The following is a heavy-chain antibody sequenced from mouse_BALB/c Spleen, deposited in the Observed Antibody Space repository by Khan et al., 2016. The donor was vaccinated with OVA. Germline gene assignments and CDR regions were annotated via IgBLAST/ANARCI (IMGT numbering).Heavy chain of an antibody. D-gene: IGHD2-4*01. CDR1: GFSLPNYS. J-gene: IGHJ3*01. CDR3: ARRGYDYGRGALFAY. V-gene: IGHV2-2*02. Sequence: QVQLKQSGPGLVQPSQSLSITCTVSGFSLPNYSVHWVRQSPGKGLEWLGVIWSAGSTDYNEAFISRLTISKDNFRSQVFFKMNNLQPNDTAIYYCARRGYDYGRGALFAYLGQGTLVTVSA. CDR2: IWSAGST.